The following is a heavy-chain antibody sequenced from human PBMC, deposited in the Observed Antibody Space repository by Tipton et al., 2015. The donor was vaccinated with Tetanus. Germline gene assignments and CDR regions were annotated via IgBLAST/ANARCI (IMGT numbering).Heavy chain of an antibody. V-gene: IGHV4-59*01. CDR3: ARTSGYLYSSY. CDR1: GGSISTYH. Sequence: TLSLTCTVSGGSISTYHWNWIRQSPGKGLEWIGYIDYFGSTKYNPSLKSRVAMSVDTSKNQLSLKLSSVTSADTAVYYCARTSGYLYSSYWGQGPLVTVSS. J-gene: IGHJ1*01. CDR2: IDYFGST. D-gene: IGHD3-3*01.